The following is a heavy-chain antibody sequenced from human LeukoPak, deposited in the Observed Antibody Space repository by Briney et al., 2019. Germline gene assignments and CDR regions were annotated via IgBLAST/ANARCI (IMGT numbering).Heavy chain of an antibody. J-gene: IGHJ4*02. V-gene: IGHV3-30-3*01. CDR3: ARALDEGARFDY. Sequence: GGSLRLSCAASGFSISSFALHWIRQAPGKRLEWLALISYDGNNYDHADSVTGRFTISRDNSKNTLYLQMNSLRAEDTAVYFCARALDEGARFDYWGQGTLVTVSS. CDR2: ISYDGNNY. CDR1: GFSISSFA.